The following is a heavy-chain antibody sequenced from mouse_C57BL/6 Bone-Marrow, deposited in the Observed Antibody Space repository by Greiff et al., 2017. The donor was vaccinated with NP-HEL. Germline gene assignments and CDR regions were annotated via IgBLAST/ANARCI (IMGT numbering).Heavy chain of an antibody. CDR1: GFTFSSYT. CDR2: ISGGGGNT. CDR3: ARRGLVDY. V-gene: IGHV5-9*01. J-gene: IGHJ2*01. Sequence: DVHLVESGGGLVKPGGSLKLSCAASGFTFSSYTMSWVRQTPEKRLEWVATISGGGGNTYYPDSVKGRFTISRDNAKNTLYLQMSSLRSEDTALYYCARRGLVDYWGQGTTLTVSS.